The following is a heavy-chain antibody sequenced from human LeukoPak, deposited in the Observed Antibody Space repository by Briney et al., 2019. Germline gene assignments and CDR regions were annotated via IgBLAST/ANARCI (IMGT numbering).Heavy chain of an antibody. CDR1: GYTFTSYP. D-gene: IGHD5-18*01. V-gene: IGHV1-18*01. CDR3: ARRGSVETPMSNWEWWY. CDR2: ITTYNGNT. Sequence: ASVKVSCKASGYTFTSYPISWVRQTPGQGLEWMGWITTYNGNTNYAQKFQGRLTLTTDTSTSTVYMELRSLRSDDTAVYYCARRGSVETPMSNWEWWYWGQGTLVTVSS. J-gene: IGHJ4*02.